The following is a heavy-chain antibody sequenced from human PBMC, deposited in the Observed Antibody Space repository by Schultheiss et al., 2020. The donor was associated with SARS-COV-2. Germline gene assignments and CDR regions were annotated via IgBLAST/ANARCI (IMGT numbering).Heavy chain of an antibody. CDR2: IIPNSGGT. Sequence: ASVKVSCKASGGTFSSYAISWVRQAPGQGLEWMGGIIPNSGGTNYAQKFQGRVTMTRDTSISTAYMELSSLRSEDTAVYYCAKVGAAQLGTKRTRNDYWGQGTLVTVSS. CDR3: AKVGAAQLGTKRTRNDY. J-gene: IGHJ4*02. V-gene: IGHV1-2*02. CDR1: GGTFSSYA. D-gene: IGHD1-26*01.